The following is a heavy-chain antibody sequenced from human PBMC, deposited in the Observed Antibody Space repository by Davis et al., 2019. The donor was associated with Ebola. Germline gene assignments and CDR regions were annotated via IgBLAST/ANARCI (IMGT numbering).Heavy chain of an antibody. V-gene: IGHV3-74*01. CDR3: ARGFAYCGGDCSSLSYYYYMDV. CDR1: GFTFSSYW. CDR2: INSDGSST. J-gene: IGHJ6*03. D-gene: IGHD2-21*01. Sequence: GESLKISCAASGFTFSSYWMHWVRQAPGKGLVWVSRINSDGSSTSYADSVKGRFTISRDNAKNTLYLQMNSLRAEDTAVYYCARGFAYCGGDCSSLSYYYYMDVWGKGTTVTVSS.